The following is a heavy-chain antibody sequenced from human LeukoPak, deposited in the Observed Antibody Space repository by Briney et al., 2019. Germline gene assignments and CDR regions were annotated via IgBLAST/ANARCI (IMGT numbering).Heavy chain of an antibody. Sequence: PGGSLRLSCATSGFTFTNYWMTWVRQAPGKGLEWVANINQNGVEMYYVEFVKGRFTISRDSGRNSLFLQMNSLRAEDTAVYYCARDFGSAAAIYEYWGQGTLVTVSS. D-gene: IGHD6-13*01. CDR1: GFTFTNYW. V-gene: IGHV3-7*01. J-gene: IGHJ4*02. CDR3: ARDFGSAAAIYEY. CDR2: INQNGVEM.